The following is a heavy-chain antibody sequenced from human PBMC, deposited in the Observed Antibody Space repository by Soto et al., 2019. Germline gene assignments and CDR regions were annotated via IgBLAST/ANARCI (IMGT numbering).Heavy chain of an antibody. J-gene: IGHJ4*02. Sequence: QVQLVESGGGVVQPGRSLRLSCAASGFTFSSYGMHWVRQAPGKGLEWVAVISYDGSNKYYADSVKGRFTISRDNSKNTLYLQMNSLRAEDTAVYYCAKDRTVMTGTTETSDYWGQGTLVTVSS. D-gene: IGHD1-7*01. CDR1: GFTFSSYG. V-gene: IGHV3-30*18. CDR3: AKDRTVMTGTTETSDY. CDR2: ISYDGSNK.